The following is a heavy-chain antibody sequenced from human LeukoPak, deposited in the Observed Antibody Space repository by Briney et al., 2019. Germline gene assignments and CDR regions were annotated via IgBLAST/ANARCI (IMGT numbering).Heavy chain of an antibody. CDR1: GFTFSSYA. Sequence: GGSLRLSCAASGFTFSSYAMSWVRQAPGKRLEWVSAISGSGGSTYYADSVKGRFTISRDNSRNTLYLQMNSLRAEDTAVYYCATTSIAAREYYFDYWGQGTLVTVSS. J-gene: IGHJ4*02. CDR3: ATTSIAAREYYFDY. D-gene: IGHD6-6*01. V-gene: IGHV3-23*01. CDR2: ISGSGGST.